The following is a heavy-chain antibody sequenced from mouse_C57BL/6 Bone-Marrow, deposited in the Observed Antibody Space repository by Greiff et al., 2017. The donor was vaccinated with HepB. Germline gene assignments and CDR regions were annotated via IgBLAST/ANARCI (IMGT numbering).Heavy chain of an antibody. J-gene: IGHJ2*01. Sequence: QVQLQQPGAELVKPGASVKMSCKASGYTFTSDWITWVTQRPGQGLEWIGDIYPGSGSTNYNAKFKGKATLTVDTSSSTAYMQLSSLTSEDSAVYYCASLWLRRGYYFDYWGQGPTLTVSS. CDR3: ASLWLRRGYYFDY. CDR2: IYPGSGST. CDR1: GYTFTSDW. D-gene: IGHD2-2*01. V-gene: IGHV1-55*01.